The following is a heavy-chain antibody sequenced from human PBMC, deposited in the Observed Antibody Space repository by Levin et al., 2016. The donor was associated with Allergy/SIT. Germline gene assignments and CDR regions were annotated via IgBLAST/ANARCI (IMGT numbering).Heavy chain of an antibody. V-gene: IGHV3-53*01. Sequence: WIRQPPGKGLEWVSVIYSGGSTYYADSVKGRFTISRDNSKNTLYLQMNSLRAEDTAVYYCARDSSYYDFWSGYINYYGMDVWGQGTTVTVSS. D-gene: IGHD3-3*01. J-gene: IGHJ6*02. CDR2: IYSGGST. CDR3: ARDSSYYDFWSGYINYYGMDV.